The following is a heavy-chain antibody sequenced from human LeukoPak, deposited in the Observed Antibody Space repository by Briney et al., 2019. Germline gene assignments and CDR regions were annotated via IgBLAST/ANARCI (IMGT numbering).Heavy chain of an antibody. CDR3: ARGYEGYLDY. J-gene: IGHJ4*02. D-gene: IGHD3-3*01. V-gene: IGHV4-39*02. CDR2: INHIGRT. CDR1: GGSISSGDYF. Sequence: PSETLSLTCTVSGGSISSGDYFWTWIRQPPGKGLEWIGEINHIGRTNYNPSLKSRGTISLDLSKNQFSLSLTSVAAADTAVYYCARGYEGYLDYWGQGTLVTVSS.